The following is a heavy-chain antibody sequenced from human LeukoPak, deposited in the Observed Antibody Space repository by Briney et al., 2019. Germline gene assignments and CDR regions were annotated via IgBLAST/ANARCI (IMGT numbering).Heavy chain of an antibody. Sequence: GASVKVSCKASGYTFTSYGISWVRQAPGLGLEWMGWISAYNGNTNYAQKLQGRVTMTTDTSTSTAYMELRSLRSDDTAVYYCARGPGSPNIDFWSGYDYWGQGTLVTVSS. CDR3: ARGPGSPNIDFWSGYDY. V-gene: IGHV1-18*01. CDR2: ISAYNGNT. D-gene: IGHD3-3*01. CDR1: GYTFTSYG. J-gene: IGHJ4*02.